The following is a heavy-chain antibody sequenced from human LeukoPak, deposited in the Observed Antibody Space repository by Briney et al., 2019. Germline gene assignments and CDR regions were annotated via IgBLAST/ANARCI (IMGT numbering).Heavy chain of an antibody. J-gene: IGHJ4*02. D-gene: IGHD6-13*01. V-gene: IGHV4-39*01. CDR1: GGSFSGYY. CDR2: IYYRGST. Sequence: SETLSLTCAVYGGSFSGYYWGWTRQPPGKGLEWIGSIYYRGSTYYNPSLKSRVTISADTSKNQLSLKLSSVTAADTAVYYCARQVSYSSSPRGYYFGQWGQGTLVTVSS. CDR3: ARQVSYSSSPRGYYFGQ.